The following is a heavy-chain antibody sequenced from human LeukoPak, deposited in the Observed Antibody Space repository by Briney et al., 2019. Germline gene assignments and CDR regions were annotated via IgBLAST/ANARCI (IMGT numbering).Heavy chain of an antibody. Sequence: PSETLSLTCTVSGGSISSYYWSWIRQPPGKGLEWIGYIYYSGSTNYNPSLKSRVTISVDTSKNQFSLKLGSVTAADTAVYYCARDSSGWYYFDYWGQGTLVTVSS. V-gene: IGHV4-59*01. CDR3: ARDSSGWYYFDY. CDR2: IYYSGST. D-gene: IGHD6-19*01. CDR1: GGSISSYY. J-gene: IGHJ4*02.